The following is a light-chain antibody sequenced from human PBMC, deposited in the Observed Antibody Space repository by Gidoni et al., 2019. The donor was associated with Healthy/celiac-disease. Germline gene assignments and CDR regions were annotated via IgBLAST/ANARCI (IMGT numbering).Light chain of an antibody. Sequence: EIVMKQSPATLSVSPGERATLSCRASQSVSSNLAWYQQKPGQAPRLLIYGASTRATGSPARCSGSGSGTEFTLTISSRQSEDFAVYYCQQYNNWPPIFTFGPGTKVDIK. V-gene: IGKV3-15*01. CDR2: GAS. CDR1: QSVSSN. CDR3: QQYNNWPPIFT. J-gene: IGKJ3*01.